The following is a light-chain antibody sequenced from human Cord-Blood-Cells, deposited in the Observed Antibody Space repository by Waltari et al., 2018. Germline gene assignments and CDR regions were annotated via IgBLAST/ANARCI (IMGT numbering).Light chain of an antibody. V-gene: IGLV2-23*02. CDR1: SSDVGSYNL. J-gene: IGLJ1*01. CDR2: EFH. Sequence: QSALTQPASVSGSPGHSITISFTGTSSDVGSYNLFSWSQQPPGKAPKLMIYEFHQRPSGVSNRFSGSKSGNTASLTISGLQAEDEADYYCCSYAGSSTFLYVFGTGTKVTVL. CDR3: CSYAGSSTFLYV.